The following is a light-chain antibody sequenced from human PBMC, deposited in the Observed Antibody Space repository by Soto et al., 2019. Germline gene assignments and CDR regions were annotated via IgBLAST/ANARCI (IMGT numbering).Light chain of an antibody. CDR2: AAS. J-gene: IGKJ4*01. V-gene: IGKV1-12*01. Sequence: IQMTQSPSSVSASVGDRVTITCRASQGISSRLAWYQQKPGKAPNLLIYAASSLQSGVPSRFSGSGSETEFTLTIGSLQPADFATYYCQQSNSFPLTFGGGTKVEIK. CDR1: QGISSR. CDR3: QQSNSFPLT.